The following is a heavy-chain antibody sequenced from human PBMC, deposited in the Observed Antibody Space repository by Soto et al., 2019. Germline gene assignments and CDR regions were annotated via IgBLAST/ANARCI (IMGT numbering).Heavy chain of an antibody. CDR2: IWYDGSNK. V-gene: IGHV3-33*01. CDR1: GFTFSNYG. Sequence: QVQLVESGGGVVQPGRSLRLSCAASGFTFSNYGMHWVRQAPGKGLEWVAIIWYDGSNKYYADSVKGRFTISRDNSKNTLYLQMNSLRAEDTAVSYCARDLSISTNCMRPVCYYYYGMDVWGQGTTVTVSS. D-gene: IGHD2-2*01. CDR3: ARDLSISTNCMRPVCYYYYGMDV. J-gene: IGHJ6*02.